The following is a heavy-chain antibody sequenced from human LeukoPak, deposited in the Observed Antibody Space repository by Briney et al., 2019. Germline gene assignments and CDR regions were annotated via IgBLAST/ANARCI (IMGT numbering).Heavy chain of an antibody. CDR2: MYYSGST. J-gene: IGHJ5*02. V-gene: IGHV4-39*07. D-gene: IGHD2-2*01. CDR3: ARGEGSTSFNWFDP. CDR1: GASISNSTNY. Sequence: SETLSLTCTVSGASISNSTNYWAWIRQPPGKGLEWIGSMYYSGSTNYNPSLKSRVTISVDTSKNQFSLKLSSVTAADTAVYYCARGEGSTSFNWFDPWGQGTLVTVSS.